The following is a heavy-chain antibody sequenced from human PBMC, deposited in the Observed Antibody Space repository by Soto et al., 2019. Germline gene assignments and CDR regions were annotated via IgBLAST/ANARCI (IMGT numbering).Heavy chain of an antibody. CDR2: IYYSGGT. CDR1: GGSISSGDYY. V-gene: IGHV4-30-4*01. Sequence: PSETLSLTCTVSGGSISSGDYYWSWIRQPPGKGLEWIGYIYYSGGTYYNPSLKSRVTISVDTSKNQFSLKLSSVTAADTAVYYCARGDSWFGELFSTYPRGAFDIWGQGTMVTVSS. CDR3: ARGDSWFGELFSTYPRGAFDI. D-gene: IGHD3-10*01. J-gene: IGHJ3*02.